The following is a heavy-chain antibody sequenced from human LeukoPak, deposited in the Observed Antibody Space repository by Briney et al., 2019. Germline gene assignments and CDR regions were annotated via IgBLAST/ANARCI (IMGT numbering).Heavy chain of an antibody. J-gene: IGHJ6*02. V-gene: IGHV4-39*01. CDR2: IYYAGVT. CDR1: GGSISNTNFY. CDR3: ARQVPGPYNYYGMDV. Sequence: SETLSLTCIVSGGSISNTNFYWAWIRQPPGKELEWIGNIYYAGVTSYNPSLKSRVTISVDTSKSQFSLRLTSVTAADTAVYYCARQVPGPYNYYGMDVWGQGTTVTVSS.